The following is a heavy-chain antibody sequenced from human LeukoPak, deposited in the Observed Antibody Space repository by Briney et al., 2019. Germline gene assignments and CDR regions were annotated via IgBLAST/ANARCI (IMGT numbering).Heavy chain of an antibody. CDR3: ARGSGGFYYYYYMDV. CDR1: VCTFSSYA. J-gene: IGHJ6*03. D-gene: IGHD6-19*01. V-gene: IGHV1-69*01. CDR2: IIPIFGTA. Sequence: SVKVSCKASVCTFSSYAISWVRQAPGQGLEWMGGIIPIFGTANYAQKFQGRVTITADESTSTAYMELSSLRSEDTAVYYCARGSGGFYYYYYMDVWGKGTTVTISS.